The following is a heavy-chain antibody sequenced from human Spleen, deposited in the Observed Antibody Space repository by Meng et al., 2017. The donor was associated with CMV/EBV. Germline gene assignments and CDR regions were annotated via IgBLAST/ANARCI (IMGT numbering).Heavy chain of an antibody. D-gene: IGHD5-24*01. V-gene: IGHV3-66*02. J-gene: IGHJ4*02. CDR3: AREAPDDYIWGLGY. CDR1: GFTVSSSY. CDR2: IYSDGRT. Sequence: GGSLRLSCAASGFTVSSSYMSWVRQAPGKGLEWVSTIYSDGRTYYADSVKGRFTISRDDSKNTLFLHMNPLRPEDTAVYYCAREAPDDYIWGLGYWGQGTLVTVSS.